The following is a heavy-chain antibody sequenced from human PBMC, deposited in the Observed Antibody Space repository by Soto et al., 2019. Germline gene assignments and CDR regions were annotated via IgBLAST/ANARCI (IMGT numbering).Heavy chain of an antibody. CDR2: VGGSGGRT. CDR1: EFTFSNYA. Sequence: PGGSLRLSCAASEFTFSNYAMSWVRQAPGKGLEWVSGVGGSGGRTYYADSVKGRFTISRDNSQNTLYLQMNSLRAEDTAVYYCARALGGDYFDYWGQGTLVTVSS. CDR3: ARALGGDYFDY. V-gene: IGHV3-23*01. J-gene: IGHJ4*02. D-gene: IGHD3-16*01.